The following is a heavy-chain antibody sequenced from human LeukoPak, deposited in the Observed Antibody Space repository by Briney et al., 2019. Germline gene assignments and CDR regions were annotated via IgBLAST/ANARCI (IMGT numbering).Heavy chain of an antibody. CDR1: GGTFSSYA. J-gene: IGHJ6*04. V-gene: IGHV1-69*05. Sequence: ASVKVSCKASGGTFSSYAISWVRQAPGQGLEWMGGIIPIFGTANYAQKFQGWVTMTRDTSISTAYMELSRLRSDDTAVYYCARDLKDGGLVVPAAPSHGMDVWGKGTTVTVSS. CDR2: IIPIFGTA. D-gene: IGHD2-2*01. CDR3: ARDLKDGGLVVPAAPSHGMDV.